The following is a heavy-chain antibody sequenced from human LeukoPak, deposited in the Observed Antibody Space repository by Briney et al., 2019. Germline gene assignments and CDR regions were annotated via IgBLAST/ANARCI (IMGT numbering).Heavy chain of an antibody. V-gene: IGHV3-23*01. CDR2: VSGSGGST. CDR1: GFTFISYA. Sequence: GGSLRLSCAASGFTFISYAMTWVRQAPGKGLEWVSAVSGSGGSTYYAASVKGRFTISRDNSKNALYMQMTSMRAEDTAVYYCANTRGGDWGQGTPVTVSS. D-gene: IGHD3-16*01. CDR3: ANTRGGD. J-gene: IGHJ4*02.